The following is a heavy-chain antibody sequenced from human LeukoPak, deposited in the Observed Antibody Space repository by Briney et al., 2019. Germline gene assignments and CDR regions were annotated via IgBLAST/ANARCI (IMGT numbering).Heavy chain of an antibody. CDR3: AKDRGKASPGRYYFDY. Sequence: GGSLRLSCAASGFTFSTYAMTWVRQAPGKGLEWVSAISGSGGSTYHADSVKGRFTISRDSSKNTLYLQLNSLRAEDTAVYYCAKDRGKASPGRYYFDYWGQGTLVTVSS. CDR1: GFTFSTYA. CDR2: ISGSGGST. D-gene: IGHD3-16*01. V-gene: IGHV3-23*01. J-gene: IGHJ4*02.